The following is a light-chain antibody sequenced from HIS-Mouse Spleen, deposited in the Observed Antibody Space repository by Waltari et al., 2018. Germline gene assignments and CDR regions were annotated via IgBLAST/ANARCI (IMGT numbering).Light chain of an antibody. CDR3: VLYMGSGISWV. Sequence: QTVVTQEPSFSVSPGGTVTLTCGLSSGSVSTSYYPSWYQQTPGQAPRTLISSKNTRSSGVPDRFSGSILGNKAALTITGAQADDESDYYCVLYMGSGISWVFGGGTKLTVL. V-gene: IGLV8-61*01. CDR1: SGSVSTSYY. J-gene: IGLJ3*02. CDR2: SKN.